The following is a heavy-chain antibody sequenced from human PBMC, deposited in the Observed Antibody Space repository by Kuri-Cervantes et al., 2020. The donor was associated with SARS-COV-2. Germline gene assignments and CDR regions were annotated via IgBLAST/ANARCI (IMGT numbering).Heavy chain of an antibody. D-gene: IGHD2-2*01. CDR2: VNLSGGT. V-gene: IGHV4-34*01. Sequence: GSLRLSCAVFSGSLSNHYWSWVRQPPGKGLEWIGDVNLSGGTDYNPSLKSRVTISVDTSKDQFSLKMRSVTAADTGRYYCARGLIAVIPSPILGLGPHYFSYHMDVWGPGTSVTVSS. CDR1: SGSLSNHY. J-gene: IGHJ6*02. CDR3: ARGLIAVIPSPILGLGPHYFSYHMDV.